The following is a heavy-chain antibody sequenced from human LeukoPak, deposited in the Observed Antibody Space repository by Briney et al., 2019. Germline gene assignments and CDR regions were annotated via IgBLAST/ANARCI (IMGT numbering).Heavy chain of an antibody. CDR3: ARRSITGESSRGAFDI. V-gene: IGHV5-51*01. J-gene: IGHJ3*02. CDR1: GYSFTSYW. Sequence: GESLKISCKGSGYSFTSYWIGWVRQMPGKGLEWMGIIYPGDSDTRYSPSFQGQVTISADKSISTTYLQWSSLKASDTAMYYCARRSITGESSRGAFDIWGQGTMVTVSS. D-gene: IGHD7-27*01. CDR2: IYPGDSDT.